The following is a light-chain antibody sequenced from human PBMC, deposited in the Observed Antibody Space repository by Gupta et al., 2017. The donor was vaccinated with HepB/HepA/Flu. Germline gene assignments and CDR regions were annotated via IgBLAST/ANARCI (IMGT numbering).Light chain of an antibody. CDR3: QSYDNMDV. CDR1: SGSHASND. Sequence: NFMLTQPHSVSGSPGETVIISCTRNSGSHASNDVQCYQQPQGSATTTLIYEAYQRPSGVPGRFSGSIDISSNSASLTISGLKTEDEAEYYCQSYDNMDVFGTGTKVTVL. J-gene: IGLJ1*01. CDR2: EAY. V-gene: IGLV6-57*03.